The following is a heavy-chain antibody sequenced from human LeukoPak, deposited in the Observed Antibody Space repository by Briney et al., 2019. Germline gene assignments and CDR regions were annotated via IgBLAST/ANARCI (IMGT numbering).Heavy chain of an antibody. D-gene: IGHD1-14*01. Sequence: GESLKISRKGSGYSFTTYWIGWVRQMPGQGLEWLGILYPRDSDTRYSPSFQGQVTISANKSVSTAYLQWSSLKASDTAMYYCARSSGTYSDAFDIWGQGTMVTVSS. CDR2: LYPRDSDT. CDR3: ARSSGTYSDAFDI. V-gene: IGHV5-51*01. J-gene: IGHJ3*02. CDR1: GYSFTTYW.